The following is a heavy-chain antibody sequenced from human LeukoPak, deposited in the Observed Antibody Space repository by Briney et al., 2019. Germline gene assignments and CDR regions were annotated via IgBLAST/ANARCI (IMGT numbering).Heavy chain of an antibody. CDR1: GFTFSDYY. D-gene: IGHD3-10*01. V-gene: IGHV3-11*04. CDR3: ARVRGSKAYDAFDI. J-gene: IGHJ3*02. Sequence: GGSLRLSCAASGFTFSDYYMSWIRQAPGKGLEWVSYISSSGSTIYYADSVKGRFTISRDNAKNSLYPQMNSLRAEDTAVYYCARVRGSKAYDAFDIWGQGTMVTVSS. CDR2: ISSSGSTI.